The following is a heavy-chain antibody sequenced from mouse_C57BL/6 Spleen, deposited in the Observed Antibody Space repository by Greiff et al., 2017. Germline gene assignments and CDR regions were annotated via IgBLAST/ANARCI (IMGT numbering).Heavy chain of an antibody. V-gene: IGHV5-9-1*02. J-gene: IGHJ3*01. CDR1: GFTFSSYA. Sequence: EVMLVESGEGLVKPGGSLKLSCAASGFTFSSYAMSWVCQTPEKRLEWVAYISSGGDYIYYADTVKGRFTISRDNARNTLYLQMSSLKSEDTAMYYCTRERRYDYDADWFAYWGQGTLVTVSA. CDR3: TRERRYDYDADWFAY. CDR2: ISSGGDYI. D-gene: IGHD2-4*01.